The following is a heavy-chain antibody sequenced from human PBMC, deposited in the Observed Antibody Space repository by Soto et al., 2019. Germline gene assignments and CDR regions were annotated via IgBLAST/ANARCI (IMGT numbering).Heavy chain of an antibody. V-gene: IGHV1-3*01. D-gene: IGHD2-15*01. CDR1: GGTFSSYA. Sequence: ASVKVSCKASGGTFSSYAISWVRQAPGQRLEWMGWINPDNGNTKSSQKFQDRVIITRDTSASTAYMDLSSLRSEDTAVYYCARGIATGQLDPWGQGTLVTVSS. J-gene: IGHJ5*02. CDR3: ARGIATGQLDP. CDR2: INPDNGNT.